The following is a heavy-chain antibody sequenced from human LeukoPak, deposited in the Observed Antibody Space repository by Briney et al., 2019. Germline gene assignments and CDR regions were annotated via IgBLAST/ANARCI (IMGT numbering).Heavy chain of an antibody. D-gene: IGHD1-14*01. V-gene: IGHV3-7*05. CDR2: IKQDGSEK. CDR3: ALITRGIQGGDY. J-gene: IGHJ4*02. Sequence: GGSLRLSCAASGFAFSSYWMAWVRQAPGKGLEWVANIKQDGSEKSYVDSVKGRFTISRDNARNSLYLQMNSLRAEDTAVYLCALITRGIQGGDYWGQGTLVTVSP. CDR1: GFAFSSYW.